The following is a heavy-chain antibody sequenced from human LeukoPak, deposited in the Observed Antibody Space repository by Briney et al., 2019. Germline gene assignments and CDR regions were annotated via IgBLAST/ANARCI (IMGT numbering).Heavy chain of an antibody. CDR1: GYTFTSYG. CDR3: ARERGIRSGWYGDYYFDY. V-gene: IGHV1-69*13. Sequence: RGASVKVSCKASGYTFTSYGISWVRQAPGHGLERLGGIIPIFGTANYAQKFQGRVTITADESTSTAYMELSSLRSEDTAVYYCARERGIRSGWYGDYYFDYWGQGTLVTVSS. J-gene: IGHJ4*02. D-gene: IGHD6-19*01. CDR2: IIPIFGTA.